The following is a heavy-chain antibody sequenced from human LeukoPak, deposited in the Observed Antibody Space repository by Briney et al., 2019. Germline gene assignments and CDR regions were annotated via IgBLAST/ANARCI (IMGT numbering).Heavy chain of an antibody. D-gene: IGHD3-10*01. J-gene: IGHJ4*02. CDR2: ISSSSNYI. Sequence: GGSLRLSCAASGLTFSIYSMTWVRQAPGKGLEWVSSISSSSNYIYYADSVKGRFTISRDNAKNSLYLQMNSLRAEDTAVYYCARVPHAMVRGVIITEFYFDYWGQGTLVTVSS. CDR1: GLTFSIYS. V-gene: IGHV3-21*01. CDR3: ARVPHAMVRGVIITEFYFDY.